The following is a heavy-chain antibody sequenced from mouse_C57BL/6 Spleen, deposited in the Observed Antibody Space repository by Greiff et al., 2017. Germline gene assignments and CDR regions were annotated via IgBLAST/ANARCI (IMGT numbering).Heavy chain of an antibody. CDR3: ARDDYGSRDFDV. V-gene: IGHV1-61*01. Sequence: VQLQQPGAELVRPGSSVKLSCKASGYTFTSYWMDWVKQRPGQGLEWIGNIYPSDSETHYNQKFKDKATLTVDKSSSTAYMQLSSRTSEDSAAYYCARDDYGSRDFDVWGTGTTVTVSS. CDR1: GYTFTSYW. D-gene: IGHD2-4*01. J-gene: IGHJ1*03. CDR2: IYPSDSET.